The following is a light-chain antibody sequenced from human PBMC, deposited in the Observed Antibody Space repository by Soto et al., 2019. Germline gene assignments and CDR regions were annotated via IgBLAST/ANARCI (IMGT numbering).Light chain of an antibody. CDR2: DAS. Sequence: ETVMTQSPATLSVSQGERATLSCRASQSVSNNLAWYQQKPGQAPRLLIYDASTRATGIPARFSGSGSGTEFALTISSLQSEDFAVYYCQHYNNWPPWTFGQGTKVDIK. CDR3: QHYNNWPPWT. V-gene: IGKV3-15*01. J-gene: IGKJ1*01. CDR1: QSVSNN.